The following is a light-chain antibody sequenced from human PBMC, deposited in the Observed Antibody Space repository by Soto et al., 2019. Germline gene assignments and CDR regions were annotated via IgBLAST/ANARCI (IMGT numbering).Light chain of an antibody. CDR2: WAS. CDR3: QQYYNTPYT. Sequence: DVVLTQSPDSLPVSLGERATINCKSSQSLLYCSNNKNYLAWYQQNPGQPPKLLIYWASTRESGVPDRFSGSGSGTDFTLTISGLQAEDVAVYYCQQYYNTPYTFGQGTKLEIK. CDR1: QSLLYCSNNKNY. V-gene: IGKV4-1*01. J-gene: IGKJ2*01.